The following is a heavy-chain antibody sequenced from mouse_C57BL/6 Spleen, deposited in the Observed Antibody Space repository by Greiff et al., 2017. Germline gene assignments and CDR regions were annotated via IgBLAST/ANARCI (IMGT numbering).Heavy chain of an antibody. CDR3: ARYYGRSYFDY. V-gene: IGHV1-69*01. J-gene: IGHJ2*01. CDR2: IDPSDSYT. Sequence: QVQLKQSGAELVMPGASVKLSCKASGYTFTSYWMHWVKQRPGQGLEWIGEIDPSDSYTNYNQKFKGKSTLTVDKSSSTAYMQLSSLTSEDSAVYYCARYYGRSYFDYWGQGTTLTVSS. D-gene: IGHD1-1*01. CDR1: GYTFTSYW.